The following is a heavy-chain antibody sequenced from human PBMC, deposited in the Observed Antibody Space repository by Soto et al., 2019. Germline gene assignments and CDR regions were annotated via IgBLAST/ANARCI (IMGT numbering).Heavy chain of an antibody. V-gene: IGHV3-73*02. D-gene: IGHD3-16*01. CDR3: TTGEGTYGTSAYNDASHV. J-gene: IGHJ3*01. Sequence: EVQLVESGGGLVQPGGSLKLSCAASGFTFSDSAMHWVRQASGKGLEWVGRIRTKPNNDATAYAASVEGRFTISRDDSKNTAYLQMNSLKSEDTAVYFWTTGEGTYGTSAYNDASHVWGQGTMVTVSS. CDR1: GFTFSDSA. CDR2: IRTKPNNDAT.